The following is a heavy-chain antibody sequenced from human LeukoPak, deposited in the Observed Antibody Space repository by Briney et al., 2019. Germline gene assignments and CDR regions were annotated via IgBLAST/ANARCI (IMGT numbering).Heavy chain of an antibody. V-gene: IGHV4-31*03. CDR3: ARDRDGPTGYSYGVDY. Sequence: TLSLTCTVSGGSISSGGYYWSWIRQHPGKGLEWTGYIYYSGSTYYNPSLKSRVTISVDTSKNQFSLKLSSVTAADTAVYYCARDRDGPTGYSYGVDYWGQGTLVTVSS. CDR2: IYYSGST. J-gene: IGHJ4*02. CDR1: GGSISSGGYY. D-gene: IGHD5-18*01.